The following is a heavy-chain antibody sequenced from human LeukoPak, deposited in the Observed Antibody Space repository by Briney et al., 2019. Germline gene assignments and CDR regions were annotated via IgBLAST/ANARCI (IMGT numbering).Heavy chain of an antibody. V-gene: IGHV1-3*01. CDR1: GYTFTNYI. Sequence: SVKVSCKASGYTFTNYIIHWVRQAPGQSLAWMGCINAGNGKIKYSQKFRGRVTITRDTSASIAYMELSSLRSEDTAVYYCASSARYGDYDAFDIWGQGTMVTVSS. CDR3: ASSARYGDYDAFDI. CDR2: INAGNGKI. D-gene: IGHD4-17*01. J-gene: IGHJ3*02.